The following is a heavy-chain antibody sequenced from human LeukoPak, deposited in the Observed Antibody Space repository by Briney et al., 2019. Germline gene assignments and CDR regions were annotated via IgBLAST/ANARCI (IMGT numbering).Heavy chain of an antibody. J-gene: IGHJ4*02. CDR2: MNPITGNT. V-gene: IGHV1-8*02. CDR3: ARAHKAQGRGYSYIFDY. CDR1: GYTFTSYG. D-gene: IGHD5-18*01. Sequence: ASVKVSCKASGYTFTSYGISWVRQAPGQGLEWMGWMNPITGNTGYAQNFQGRVTMTMNTSKSTAYMELNSLRSEDTAVYYCARAHKAQGRGYSYIFDYWGQGTLVTVSS.